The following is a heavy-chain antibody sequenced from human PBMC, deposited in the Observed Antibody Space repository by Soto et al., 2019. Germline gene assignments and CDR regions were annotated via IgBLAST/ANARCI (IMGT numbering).Heavy chain of an antibody. CDR2: IYWSGDE. V-gene: IGHV2-5*01. Sequence: QSTLKESGPTLVKPTQTLTLTCSFSGFSLSTSGVGVGWIRQPPGKALEWLAHIYWSGDEHYSPSLKSRLSNTKETSKNQVVLTMTNMDPVDTATYYCAGGPAARPVFAFDIWGQGTMVTVSS. D-gene: IGHD6-6*01. CDR1: GFSLSTSGVG. J-gene: IGHJ3*02. CDR3: AGGPAARPVFAFDI.